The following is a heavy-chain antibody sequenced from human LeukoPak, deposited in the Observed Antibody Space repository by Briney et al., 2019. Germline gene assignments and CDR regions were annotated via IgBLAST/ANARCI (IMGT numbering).Heavy chain of an antibody. D-gene: IGHD5-12*01. J-gene: IGHJ4*02. Sequence: PGGSLRLSCAASGFSFSTYWMSWVRQAPGKGLEWVANIKKDGSEEYYVDSVKGRFTISRDNAKNSLYLQMNSLRDEETAVYYCARDANQAYSGYDGWGQGTLVAVSS. CDR2: IKKDGSEE. V-gene: IGHV3-7*01. CDR3: ARDANQAYSGYDG. CDR1: GFSFSTYW.